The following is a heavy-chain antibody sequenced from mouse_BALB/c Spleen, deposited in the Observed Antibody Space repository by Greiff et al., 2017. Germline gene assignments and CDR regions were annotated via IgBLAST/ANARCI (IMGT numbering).Heavy chain of an antibody. J-gene: IGHJ3*01. CDR3: ARGGTGTRGFAY. V-gene: IGHV3-8*02. Sequence: EVKLVESGPSLVKPSQTLSLTCSVTGDSITSGYWNWIRKFPGNKLEYMGYISYSGSTYYNPSLKSRISITRDTSKNQYYLQLNSVTTEDTATYYCARGGTGTRGFAYWGQGTLVTVSA. D-gene: IGHD4-1*01. CDR1: GDSITSGY. CDR2: ISYSGST.